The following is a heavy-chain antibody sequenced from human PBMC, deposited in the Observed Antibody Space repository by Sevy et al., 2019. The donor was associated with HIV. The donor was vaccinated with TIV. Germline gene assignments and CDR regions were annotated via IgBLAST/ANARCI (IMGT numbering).Heavy chain of an antibody. CDR3: ASEYCSRGSCFFDY. Sequence: GGSLRLSCVVSGFDIRSNYMSWVRQAPGKGLEWVSHIYAGGTAYYADSVKGRFTVSRDDSKNTVSLQMRSLRVEDSAVYYCASEYCSRGSCFFDYWGQGIQVTVSS. V-gene: IGHV3-53*01. D-gene: IGHD2-15*01. CDR1: GFDIRSNY. J-gene: IGHJ4*02. CDR2: IYAGGTA.